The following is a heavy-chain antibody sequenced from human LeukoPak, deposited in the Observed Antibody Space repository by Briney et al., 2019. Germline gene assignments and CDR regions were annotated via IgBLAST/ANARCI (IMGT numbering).Heavy chain of an antibody. CDR2: IYPGDSDT. CDR1: GYSFTSHW. D-gene: IGHD6-6*01. CDR3: ARTVIAARQDWFDP. V-gene: IGHV5-51*01. Sequence: GESLKISCKGSGYSFTSHWISWVRQMPGKGLEWMGIIYPGDSDTRYSPSFQGQVTISADKSISTAYLQWSSLKASDTAMYYCARTVIAARQDWFDPWGQGTLVTVSS. J-gene: IGHJ5*02.